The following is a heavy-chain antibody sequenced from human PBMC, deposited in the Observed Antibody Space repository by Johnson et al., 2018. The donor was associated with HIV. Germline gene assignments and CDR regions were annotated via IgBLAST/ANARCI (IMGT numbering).Heavy chain of an antibody. CDR3: ASASALDI. J-gene: IGHJ3*02. V-gene: IGHV3-66*01. CDR1: GFTVSTNY. Sequence: VQLVESGGGLVQPGGSLRLSCAASGFTVSTNYMSWVRQAPGKGLEWVSLIYTGGSTFYADSVKGRFTISRDNSKNTLYLQMNSLGAEDMAAYYCASASALDIWGQGTMVTVSS. CDR2: IYTGGST.